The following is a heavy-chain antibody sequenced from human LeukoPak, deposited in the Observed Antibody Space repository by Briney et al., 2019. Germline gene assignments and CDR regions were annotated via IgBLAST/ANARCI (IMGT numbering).Heavy chain of an antibody. CDR2: IFFTGYT. Sequence: SETLSLTCSVSDGSMNAYYWTWIRQPPGKGLEWIGHIFFTGYTKCNPSLRSRVTISLDTSKNQFSLRLTSVTAADTAVYYCARDANEKIGMAYDIWGQGTMLTVSS. J-gene: IGHJ3*02. D-gene: IGHD1-1*01. V-gene: IGHV4-59*12. CDR1: DGSMNAYY. CDR3: ARDANEKIGMAYDI.